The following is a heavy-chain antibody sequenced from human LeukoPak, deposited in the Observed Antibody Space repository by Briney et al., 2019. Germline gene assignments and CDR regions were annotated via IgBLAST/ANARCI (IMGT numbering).Heavy chain of an antibody. CDR3: ARGSSSTSCCIDY. D-gene: IGHD2-2*01. Sequence: ASMKVSGKASGYIFTSYGISWVRQAPGQGLEWMGWISGYNGNTKYAQKLQDRVTMTTDTSTSTAYMELRSLRSDDTAVYYCARGSSSTSCCIDYWGQGTLVTVSS. V-gene: IGHV1-18*01. CDR2: ISGYNGNT. J-gene: IGHJ4*02. CDR1: GYIFTSYG.